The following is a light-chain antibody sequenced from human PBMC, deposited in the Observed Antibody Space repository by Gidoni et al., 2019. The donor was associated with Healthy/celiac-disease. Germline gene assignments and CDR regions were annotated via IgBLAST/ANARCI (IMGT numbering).Light chain of an antibody. CDR1: NIGSKS. Sequence: SYVLTQPPSVSVAPGKTARITCGGNNIGSKSVHWYQQKPGQAPVLVIYHDSDRPSGIPERFSGSNSGNTATLTISRVEAGDEADYYCQVWDDSSDFGVFGGGTKLTVL. V-gene: IGLV3-21*04. J-gene: IGLJ3*02. CDR2: HDS. CDR3: QVWDDSSDFGV.